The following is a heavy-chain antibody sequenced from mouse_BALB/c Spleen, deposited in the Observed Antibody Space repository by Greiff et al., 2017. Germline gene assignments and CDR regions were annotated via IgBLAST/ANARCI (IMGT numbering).Heavy chain of an antibody. CDR2: ISSGGST. CDR3: ARNGFDY. V-gene: IGHV5-6-5*01. D-gene: IGHD1-1*02. CDR1: GFTFSSYA. J-gene: IGHJ2*01. Sequence: EVNVVESGGGLVKPGGSLKLSCAASGFTFSSYAMSWVRQTPEKRLEWVASISSGGSTYYPDSVKGRFTISRDNARNILYLQMSSLRSEDTAMYYCARNGFDYWGQGTTLTVSS.